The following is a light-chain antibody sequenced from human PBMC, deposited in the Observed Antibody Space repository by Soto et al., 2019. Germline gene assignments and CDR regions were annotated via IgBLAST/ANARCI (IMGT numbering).Light chain of an antibody. J-gene: IGKJ3*01. CDR2: GAS. CDR1: QSVSGTY. CDR3: QQYGTFPTT. V-gene: IGKV3-20*01. Sequence: EIVLTHSPGTLSLSPGEIATLSCRASQSVSGTYLAWYQQTPGQAPRLLIYGASTRATGIPDRFSGSGSGTDFTLTISRLEPEDFTVYYCQQYGTFPTTFGPGTKVDIK.